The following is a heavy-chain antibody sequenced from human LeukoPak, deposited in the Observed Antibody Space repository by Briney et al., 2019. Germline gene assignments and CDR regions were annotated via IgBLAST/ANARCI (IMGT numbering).Heavy chain of an antibody. CDR3: ARRRTTVTTLYAFDI. CDR2: IYHSGST. CDR1: GYSISSGYY. Sequence: PSETLSLTCAVSGYSISSGYYWGWIRQPPGKGLEWIGNIYHSGSTYYNPSLKSRVTISVDTSKNQFSLKLSSVTAADTAVYYCARRRTTVTTLYAFDIWGQGTMVTVSS. D-gene: IGHD4-11*01. J-gene: IGHJ3*02. V-gene: IGHV4-38-2*01.